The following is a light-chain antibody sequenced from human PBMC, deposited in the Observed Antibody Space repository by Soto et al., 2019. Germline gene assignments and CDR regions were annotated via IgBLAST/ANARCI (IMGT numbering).Light chain of an antibody. V-gene: IGKV2-28*01. CDR3: MQALQTPLT. J-gene: IGKJ4*01. CDR2: LGS. CDR1: QSLLHSDGYNY. Sequence: DIVMTQSPLSLPVTPGEPASISCRSSQSLLHSDGYNYLDWYLQKPGQSPQVLIYLGSYRAYGVPDRFSGSGSGTDFTLKISRVEAEDVGIYYCMQALQTPLTFGGGTKVEIK.